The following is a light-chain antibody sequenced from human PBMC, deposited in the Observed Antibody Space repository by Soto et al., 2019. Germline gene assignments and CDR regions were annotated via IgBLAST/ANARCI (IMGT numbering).Light chain of an antibody. V-gene: IGLV2-14*01. CDR2: EVS. CDR1: SSDVGGYNY. CDR3: RSYSSRSTLV. Sequence: QSVLTQPASVSGSPGQSITISCTGTSSDVGGYNYVSWYQHHPGKAPKLMIYEVSTRPSGVSNRFSGSKSGNTASLTISGLQPEDEADYYCRSYSSRSTLVFGGGTKLTVL. J-gene: IGLJ3*02.